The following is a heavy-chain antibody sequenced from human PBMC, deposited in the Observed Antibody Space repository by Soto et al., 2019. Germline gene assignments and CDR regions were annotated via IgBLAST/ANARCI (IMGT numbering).Heavy chain of an antibody. CDR2: IYYSGST. J-gene: IGHJ4*02. D-gene: IGHD1-26*01. V-gene: IGHV4-59*01. Sequence: NPSETLSLTCTVSGGSISSYYWSWIRQPPGKGLEWIGYIYYSGSTNYNPSLKSRVTISVDTSKNQFSLKLSSVTAADTAVYYCAREAYSGSYSYWGQGTLVTVSS. CDR1: GGSISSYY. CDR3: AREAYSGSYSY.